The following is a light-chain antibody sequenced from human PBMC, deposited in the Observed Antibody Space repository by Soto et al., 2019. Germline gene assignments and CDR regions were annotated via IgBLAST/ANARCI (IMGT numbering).Light chain of an antibody. V-gene: IGKV3-15*01. J-gene: IGKJ4*01. CDR3: QQYKTWPLT. Sequence: EIVMTQSPATLSVSPGERATLSCRASQSVSNNLVWYQQKPGQALRPLIYGASARATGIPARFSGSGSGTDFTLTISGLQSDDLAVYYCQQYKTWPLTFGGGTKVEIK. CDR1: QSVSNN. CDR2: GAS.